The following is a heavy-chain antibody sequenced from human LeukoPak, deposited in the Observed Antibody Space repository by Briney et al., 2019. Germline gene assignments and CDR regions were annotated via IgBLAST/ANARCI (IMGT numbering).Heavy chain of an antibody. CDR1: GFTFSTYS. J-gene: IGHJ4*02. CDR3: AWSPEKYYDEGEGSLDYFDY. V-gene: IGHV3-21*04. Sequence: GGSLRLSCAASGFTFSTYSMNWVRQAPGKGLEWVSSISGSSIYIYYADSVKGRFTISRDNAKNSLYLQMNSLRAEDTAVYYCAWSPEKYYDEGEGSLDYFDYWGQGTLVTVSS. CDR2: ISGSSIYI. D-gene: IGHD3-3*01.